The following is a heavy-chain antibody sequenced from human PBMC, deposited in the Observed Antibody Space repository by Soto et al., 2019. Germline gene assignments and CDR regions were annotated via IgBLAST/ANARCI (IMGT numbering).Heavy chain of an antibody. J-gene: IGHJ6*02. Sequence: QVQLQESGPGLVKPSETLSLTCTVSGGSISRYYWSWIRQPPGKGLEWIGYMYNTGSTVYNPSFKSPVTVPVDTSKNPFSPKLNSVTAAATAVYYCARDLWGYCGTDCYPLDVWGQGTTVTVSS. V-gene: IGHV4-59*01. D-gene: IGHD2-21*02. CDR1: GGSISRYY. CDR2: MYNTGST. CDR3: ARDLWGYCGTDCYPLDV.